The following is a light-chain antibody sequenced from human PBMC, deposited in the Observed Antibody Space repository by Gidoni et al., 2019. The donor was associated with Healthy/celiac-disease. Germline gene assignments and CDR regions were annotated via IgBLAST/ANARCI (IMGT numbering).Light chain of an antibody. CDR1: QSVSRRY. J-gene: IGKJ3*01. Sequence: EIVLTQSPGTLSLSPGERATLYCRASQSVSRRYLAWYQQKPGQAPSLLIYGASSRATGIPYRFSGSGSATDFILTISRLEPEDFAVYFCQQYGGSPLFTFGPGTNVDIK. CDR2: GAS. V-gene: IGKV3-20*01. CDR3: QQYGGSPLFT.